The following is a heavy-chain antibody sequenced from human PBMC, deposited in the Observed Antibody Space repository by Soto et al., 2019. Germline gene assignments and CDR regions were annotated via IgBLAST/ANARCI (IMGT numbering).Heavy chain of an antibody. CDR2: ISGSGGST. V-gene: IGHV3-23*01. CDR1: GFTFRSYS. Sequence: XGCLRIPCAASGFTFRSYSMSWVRQAPGKGLDWVSAISGSGGSTYYADPVKGRFTISRDNSKNTLYLQMTSLRAEDTAVYYCAKHRPGYSSSSFDDWGQGTLVTVSS. CDR3: AKHRPGYSSSSFDD. D-gene: IGHD6-6*01. J-gene: IGHJ4*02.